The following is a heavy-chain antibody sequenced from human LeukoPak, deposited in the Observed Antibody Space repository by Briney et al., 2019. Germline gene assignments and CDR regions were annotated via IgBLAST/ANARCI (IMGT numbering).Heavy chain of an antibody. V-gene: IGHV2-70*11. Sequence: SGPALVKPTQTLTLTCTFSGFSLRTSGMCVSWIRQPPGKALECLARIDWDDDKYYNTSLKTRLNISKDTSKNQVVLTMTNMDPVHTATSYCARTLGFGELSGWGQRTPGTVSS. CDR1: GFSLRTSGMC. CDR3: ARTLGFGELSG. J-gene: IGHJ4*02. CDR2: IDWDDDK. D-gene: IGHD3-10*01.